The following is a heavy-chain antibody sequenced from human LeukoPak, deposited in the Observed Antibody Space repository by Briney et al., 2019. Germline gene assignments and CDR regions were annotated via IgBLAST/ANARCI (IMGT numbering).Heavy chain of an antibody. V-gene: IGHV1-69*13. CDR2: IIPIFGTA. CDR1: GGTFSSYA. J-gene: IGHJ4*02. CDR3: ARDFCSTSCNLGY. Sequence: ASVKVSCKASGGTFSSYAISWVRQAPGQGLEWMGGIIPIFGTANYAQKFQGRVTITADESTSTAYMELSSLRSEDTAVYYCARDFCSTSCNLGYWGQGALVTVSS. D-gene: IGHD2-2*01.